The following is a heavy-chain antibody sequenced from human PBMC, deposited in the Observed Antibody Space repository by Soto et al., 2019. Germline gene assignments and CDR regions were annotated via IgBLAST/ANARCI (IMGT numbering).Heavy chain of an antibody. CDR2: ISAYNGNT. Sequence: ASVKVSCKASGYTFTSYGISWVRQAPGQGLEWMGWISAYNGNTNYAQKLQGRVTMTTDTSTSTAYMELRSLRSDDTAVYYCARASLNYDSLTGDYTPAYYYESSGITFDYWGQGTLVTVSS. V-gene: IGHV1-18*01. CDR1: GYTFTSYG. CDR3: ARASLNYDSLTGDYTPAYYYESSGITFDY. J-gene: IGHJ4*02. D-gene: IGHD3-9*01.